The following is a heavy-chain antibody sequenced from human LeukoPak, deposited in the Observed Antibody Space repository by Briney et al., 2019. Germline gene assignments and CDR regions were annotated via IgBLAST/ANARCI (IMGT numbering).Heavy chain of an antibody. J-gene: IGHJ3*02. D-gene: IGHD1-26*01. V-gene: IGHV4-39*07. CDR3: ATNRAGTYDRPFEI. Sequence: SETLSLTCTVSGGSISSSSYYWGWIRQPPGKGLEWIGSIYYSGSTYYNPSLKSRVTISVDTSKNQFSLELNSVTATDTAVYFCATNRAGTYDRPFEIWGQGTMVTVSS. CDR2: IYYSGST. CDR1: GGSISSSSYY.